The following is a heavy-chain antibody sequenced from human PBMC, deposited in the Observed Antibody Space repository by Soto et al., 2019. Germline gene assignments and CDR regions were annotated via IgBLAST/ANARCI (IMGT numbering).Heavy chain of an antibody. V-gene: IGHV4-31*03. Sequence: SETLSLTCTVSGGSISSGGYYWSWIRQHPGKGLEWIGYIYYSGSTYYNPSLKSRVTISVDTSKNQFSLKLSSVTAADTAVYYCARILYCSSTSCYAAGWFDPWGQGTLVTVSS. J-gene: IGHJ5*02. CDR3: ARILYCSSTSCYAAGWFDP. CDR1: GGSISSGGYY. CDR2: IYYSGST. D-gene: IGHD2-2*01.